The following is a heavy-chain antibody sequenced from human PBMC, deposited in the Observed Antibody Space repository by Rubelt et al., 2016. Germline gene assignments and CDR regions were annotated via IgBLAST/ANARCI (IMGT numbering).Heavy chain of an antibody. J-gene: IGHJ4*02. CDR2: INHSGST. Sequence: QVQLQQWGAGLLKPSETLSLTCAVYGGSFSGYYWSWIRQPPGKGLEWIGEINHSGSTNYNPSLKSRVTISVDTSKNYFSLRLISVTAADTAVYYCARGYGSGTYWFDYWGQGTLVTVSS. D-gene: IGHD3-10*01. V-gene: IGHV4-34*01. CDR1: GGSFSGYY. CDR3: ARGYGSGTYWFDY.